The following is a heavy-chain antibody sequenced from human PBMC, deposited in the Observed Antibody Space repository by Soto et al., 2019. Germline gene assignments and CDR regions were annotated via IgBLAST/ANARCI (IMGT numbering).Heavy chain of an antibody. CDR1: GFTFSSYW. J-gene: IGHJ2*01. V-gene: IGHV3-7*01. Sequence: PGGSLRLSCAASGFTFSSYWMSWVRQAPGKGLEWVANIKQDGSEKYYVDSVKGRFTISRDNAKNSLYLQMNSLRAEDTAVYFCARDRGYDYVSRREDWYFDLWGRGTLVTVSS. CDR3: ARDRGYDYVSRREDWYFDL. D-gene: IGHD3-16*01. CDR2: IKQDGSEK.